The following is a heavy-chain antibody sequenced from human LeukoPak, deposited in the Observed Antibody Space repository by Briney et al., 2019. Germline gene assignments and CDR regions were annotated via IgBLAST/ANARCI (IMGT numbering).Heavy chain of an antibody. CDR3: AKAPEEYCFDY. J-gene: IGHJ4*02. CDR2: IRSSGVTT. CDR1: GFPFANYD. Sequence: PGGSLRLSCAASGFPFANYDMNWVRQAPGKGPEWVSTIRSSGVTTYYADSVEGRFTISRDNSKNTLYLQMNSLGADDTAVYYCAKAPEEYCFDYWGQGTLVTVSS. V-gene: IGHV3-23*01. D-gene: IGHD2/OR15-2a*01.